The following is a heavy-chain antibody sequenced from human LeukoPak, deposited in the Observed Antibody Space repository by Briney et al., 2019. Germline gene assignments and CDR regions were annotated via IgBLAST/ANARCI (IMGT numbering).Heavy chain of an antibody. CDR1: GYTFTDYY. J-gene: IGHJ4*02. D-gene: IGHD3-10*01. CDR3: ARDSIRGVPHFDS. Sequence: ASVKVSCKASGYTFTDYYMHWVRQAPGQGLEWMGWINPNSSGTNFAQKFQGRVTMTRDTSISTAYMELSRLRSDDTAVYYCARDSIRGVPHFDSWGQGSLVTVS. CDR2: INPNSSGT. V-gene: IGHV1-2*02.